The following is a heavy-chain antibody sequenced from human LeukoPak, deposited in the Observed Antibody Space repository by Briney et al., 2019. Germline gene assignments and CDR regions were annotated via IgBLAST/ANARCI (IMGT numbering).Heavy chain of an antibody. CDR2: IIPIFGTA. Sequence: SVKVSCKASGGTFSSYAISWVRQAPGQGLEWMGGIIPIFGTANYAQKFQGRVTITTDESTSTAYMELSSLRSEDTAVYYCASQPTIFGVVSGFELDYWGQGTLVTVSS. CDR1: GGTFSSYA. CDR3: ASQPTIFGVVSGFELDY. V-gene: IGHV1-69*05. J-gene: IGHJ4*02. D-gene: IGHD3-3*01.